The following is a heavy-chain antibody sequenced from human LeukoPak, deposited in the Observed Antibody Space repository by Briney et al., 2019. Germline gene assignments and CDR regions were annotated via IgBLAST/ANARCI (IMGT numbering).Heavy chain of an antibody. CDR3: ARGSSVAGYGY. Sequence: GGSLRLSCAASGFTFSSYEMNWVRQAPGKGLEWVSYISSSGSTIYYADSVKGRFTISRDNAKNSLHLQMNSLRAEDTAVYYCARGSSVAGYGYWGQGTLVTVSS. V-gene: IGHV3-48*03. CDR1: GFTFSSYE. J-gene: IGHJ4*02. D-gene: IGHD6-19*01. CDR2: ISSSGSTI.